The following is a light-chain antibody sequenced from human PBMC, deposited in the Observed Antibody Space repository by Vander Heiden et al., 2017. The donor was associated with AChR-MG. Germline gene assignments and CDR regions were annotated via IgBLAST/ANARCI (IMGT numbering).Light chain of an antibody. CDR3: AVWDDGLNGVV. J-gene: IGLJ2*01. CDR1: RSNIGRKA. V-gene: IGLV1-44*01. Sequence: SVLSHPLSAPRTLGPKVTFVCSGSRSNIGRKAISWYQQLPGMAPKLLIYEKNQRPSGVPDRFSGSKSGTSASLAISGLQSEDEADYYCAVWDDGLNGVVFGGGTKLTVL. CDR2: EKN.